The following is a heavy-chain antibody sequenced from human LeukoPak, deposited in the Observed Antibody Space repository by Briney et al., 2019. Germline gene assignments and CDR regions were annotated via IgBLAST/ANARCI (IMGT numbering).Heavy chain of an antibody. V-gene: IGHV3-74*01. CDR1: GFTFTDYW. CDR3: AREIPTTY. Sequence: PGGSLRLSCAVSGFTFTDYWMHWVRQAPGKGLVWVSRISGDGSTTAYVDSVKGRFTISRDNAKNTLYLQMNSLRTEDTAIYYCAREIPTTYWGQGTQVTVSS. J-gene: IGHJ4*02. D-gene: IGHD1-1*01. CDR2: ISGDGSTT.